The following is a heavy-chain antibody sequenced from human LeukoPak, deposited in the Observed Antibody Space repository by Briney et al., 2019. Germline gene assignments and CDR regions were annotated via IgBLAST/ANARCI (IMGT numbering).Heavy chain of an antibody. CDR2: ISSSGSTI. CDR3: AREPTYCSGGSCYFDY. V-gene: IGHV3-48*03. CDR1: GFTFSSYE. D-gene: IGHD2-15*01. Sequence: PGGSLRLSCAASGFTFSSYEMNWVRQAPGKGLEWVSYISSSGSTIYYADSVKGRFTISRDNAKNSLYLQMNSLRAEDTAVYYCAREPTYCSGGSCYFDYWGQETLVTVSS. J-gene: IGHJ4*02.